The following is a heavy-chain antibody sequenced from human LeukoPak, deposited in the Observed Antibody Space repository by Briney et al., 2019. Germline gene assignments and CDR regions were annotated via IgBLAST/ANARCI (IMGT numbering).Heavy chain of an antibody. CDR3: ARETAAAGSFIAINDY. CDR1: GGSFSGYY. CDR2: INDSEST. J-gene: IGHJ4*02. V-gene: IGHV4-34*01. D-gene: IGHD6-13*01. Sequence: PSETLSLTCAVYGGSFSGYYWSWIRQPPGKGLEWIGEINDSESTNYNPSLKSRVTISVDTSKNQFSLKLSSVTAADTAMYYCARETAAAGSFIAINDYWGQGTLVTVSS.